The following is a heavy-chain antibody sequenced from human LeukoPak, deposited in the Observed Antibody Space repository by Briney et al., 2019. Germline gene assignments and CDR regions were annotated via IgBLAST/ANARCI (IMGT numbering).Heavy chain of an antibody. Sequence: SETLSLTCTVSGGSLSSYYWSWIRQPAGKGLEWIGRIYTSGSTNYNPSLKSRVTMSVDTSKNQFSLKLSSVTAADTAVYYCARDGVPMIKPPDAFDIWGQGTMVTVSS. CDR1: GGSLSSYY. CDR3: ARDGVPMIKPPDAFDI. J-gene: IGHJ3*02. V-gene: IGHV4-4*07. D-gene: IGHD3-22*01. CDR2: IYTSGST.